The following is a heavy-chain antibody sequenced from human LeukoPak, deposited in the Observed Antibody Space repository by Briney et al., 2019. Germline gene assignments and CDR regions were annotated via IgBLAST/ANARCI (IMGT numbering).Heavy chain of an antibody. V-gene: IGHV3-23*01. Sequence: PGGSLRLSCLTSGFTLSINAMSWVRQAPGKGLEWISGISGSGASTYYADSVKGRFTISGDDSRNTLYLQMNSLRGDDTAVYYCAKDVGKWESLHFFDYWGQGTLVTVSS. CDR2: ISGSGAST. CDR3: AKDVGKWESLHFFDY. D-gene: IGHD1-26*01. J-gene: IGHJ4*02. CDR1: GFTLSINA.